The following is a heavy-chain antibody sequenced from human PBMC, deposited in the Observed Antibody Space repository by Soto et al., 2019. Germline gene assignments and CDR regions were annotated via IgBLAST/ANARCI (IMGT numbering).Heavy chain of an antibody. D-gene: IGHD3-10*01. CDR2: IYYSGST. V-gene: IGHV4-61*01. CDR3: ATGWTMDY. CDR1: GGSVSSGSYY. Sequence: WETLSLTCTVSGGSVSSGSYYWSWIRQPPGKGLDWIGYIYYSGSTNYNPSLKSRVTISVDPSKKQFSLRLTSVTAADTAVYYCATGWTMDYWGQGILVTVSS. J-gene: IGHJ4*02.